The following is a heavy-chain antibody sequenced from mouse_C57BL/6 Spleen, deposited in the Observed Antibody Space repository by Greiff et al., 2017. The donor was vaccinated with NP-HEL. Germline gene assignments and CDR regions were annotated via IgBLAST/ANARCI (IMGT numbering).Heavy chain of an antibody. CDR2: IYPDSGST. J-gene: IGHJ1*03. V-gene: IGHV1-64*01. D-gene: IGHD1-1*01. CDR3: AKSHYYDSSYGYFEV. Sequence: QVQLQQPGAELVKPGASVKLSCKASGYTFTSYWMHWVKQRPGQGLEWIGMIYPDSGSTNYNEKFKSKATLTVDKSSSTADMQLSSRTSSDAAVYYCAKSHYYDSSYGYFEVWGTATTVTVAS. CDR1: GYTFTSYW.